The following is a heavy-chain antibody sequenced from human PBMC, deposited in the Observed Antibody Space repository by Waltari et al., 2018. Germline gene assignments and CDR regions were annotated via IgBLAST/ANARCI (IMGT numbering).Heavy chain of an antibody. CDR1: GFPFSSYA. CDR3: ARDRCDY. V-gene: IGHV3-30-3*01. Sequence: QVQLVESGGGVVQPGRSLRLSCAASGFPFSSYAMHWVRQAPGKGLEWVAVISYDGSNKYYADSVKGRFTISRDNSKNTLYLQMNSLRAEDTAVYYCARDRCDYWGQGTLVTVSS. J-gene: IGHJ4*02. CDR2: ISYDGSNK.